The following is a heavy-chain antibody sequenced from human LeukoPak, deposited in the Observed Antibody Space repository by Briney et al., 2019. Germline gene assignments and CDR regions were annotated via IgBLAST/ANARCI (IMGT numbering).Heavy chain of an antibody. CDR3: ARQRGDYYNYYYMDV. Sequence: SETLSLTCTISGGSISSSTYYWGWIRQPLGKGLEWIGSVYYSGSTYYNPSLKSRVTISVDTSKNQFSLKLSSVTAADTAVYFCARQRGDYYNYYYMDVWGKGTTVTISS. CDR1: GGSISSSTYY. J-gene: IGHJ6*03. V-gene: IGHV4-39*01. CDR2: VYYSGST. D-gene: IGHD3-10*01.